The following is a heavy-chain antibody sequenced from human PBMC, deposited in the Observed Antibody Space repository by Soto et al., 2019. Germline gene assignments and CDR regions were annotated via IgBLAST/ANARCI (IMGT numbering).Heavy chain of an antibody. CDR3: ARERPNFGDLAY. CDR1: GGSISNSNW. Sequence: PSETLSLTCAVFGGSISNSNWWTWVRQPPGKGLDWIGEIFHSGSTNYNSSLMGRVTISVDKANNQFSLKLSSVTAADTAVYYCARERPNFGDLAYWGQGTLVTVSS. J-gene: IGHJ4*02. V-gene: IGHV4-4*02. CDR2: IFHSGST. D-gene: IGHD4-17*01.